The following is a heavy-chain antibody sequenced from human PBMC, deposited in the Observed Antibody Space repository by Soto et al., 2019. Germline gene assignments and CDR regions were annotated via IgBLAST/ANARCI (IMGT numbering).Heavy chain of an antibody. CDR1: GGSISSFS. V-gene: IGHV4-59*01. CDR3: ARGSDYVWGSYRYHYYYGMDV. J-gene: IGHJ6*02. Sequence: PSVTLPLTCTLCGGSISSFSWSWLPQPPGKRMEWIGYIYYSGCTNYNPSFKSRVTISGDASKNQFSLELSYVTAADTAVYSCARGSDYVWGSYRYHYYYGMDVRGEGTTDTVSS. D-gene: IGHD3-16*02. CDR2: IYYSGCT.